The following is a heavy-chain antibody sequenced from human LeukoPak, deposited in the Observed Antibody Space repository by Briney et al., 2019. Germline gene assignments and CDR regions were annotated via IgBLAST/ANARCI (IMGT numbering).Heavy chain of an antibody. Sequence: ASVKVSCKASGYSFTSYGISWVRQAPGPGLEWMGWISAYNGNTNYAQKLQGRVTMTTDTSTSTAYMELRSLRSDDTAGYYCARSTYYDFWSGYSNYYYGMDVWGQGTTVTVSS. D-gene: IGHD3-3*01. CDR1: GYSFTSYG. CDR2: ISAYNGNT. J-gene: IGHJ6*02. CDR3: ARSTYYDFWSGYSNYYYGMDV. V-gene: IGHV1-18*01.